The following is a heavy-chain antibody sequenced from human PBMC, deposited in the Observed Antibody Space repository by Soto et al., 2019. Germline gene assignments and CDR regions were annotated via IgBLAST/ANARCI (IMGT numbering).Heavy chain of an antibody. CDR2: LHHGGST. CDR3: TKNSAYALDY. Sequence: PSETLSLTCDVSRDSINNNNWWSWVRQPPGGGLEWIGELHHGGSTNYNPSLESRVTFSVDISKNQFFLKLSSVTAADTAVYYCTKNSAYALDYWGQGTLVTAPQ. V-gene: IGHV4-4*02. CDR1: RDSINNNNW. J-gene: IGHJ4*02. D-gene: IGHD5-12*01.